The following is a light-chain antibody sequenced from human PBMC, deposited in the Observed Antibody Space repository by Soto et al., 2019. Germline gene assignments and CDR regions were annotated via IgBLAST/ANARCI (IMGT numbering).Light chain of an antibody. J-gene: IGKJ5*01. CDR3: QQYNYRPPA. V-gene: IGKV3-15*01. CDR1: QSISGD. Sequence: IVLTQSPASLSASPGDRDAITCRASQSISGDLAWYQQTPGKAPKLLIYGASSRDTGIPARFSGSGSGTEFTLTISNLKSEDFAIYYCQQYNYRPPAFGQGTRLEIK. CDR2: GAS.